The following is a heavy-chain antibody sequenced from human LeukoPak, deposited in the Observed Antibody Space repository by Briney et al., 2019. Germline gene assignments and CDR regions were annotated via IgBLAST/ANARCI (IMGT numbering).Heavy chain of an antibody. CDR1: GLTFGSFW. D-gene: IGHD1-26*01. J-gene: IGHJ4*02. CDR2: INRDGSSA. CDR3: AREDSGSYHPDR. V-gene: IGHV3-74*01. Sequence: GGSLRLSCAASGLTFGSFWMHWVRHAPGKGLVWVSRINRDGSSATYADSVMGRLTISRDNARSTLYLEINSLRAEDTAVYYCAREDSGSYHPDRWGQGALVTVSS.